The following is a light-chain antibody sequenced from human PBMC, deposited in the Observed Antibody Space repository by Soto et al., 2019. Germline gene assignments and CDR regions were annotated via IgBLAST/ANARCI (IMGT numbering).Light chain of an antibody. CDR3: QQYGSSPSWT. J-gene: IGKJ1*01. CDR2: GAS. V-gene: IGKV3-20*01. Sequence: EVVMTQSPATLSVSPGERVTLSCRASQSVRSNLAWYQQKPGQSPRLLIYGASSRATVIPDRFSGSGSGTDFTLTISRLEPEDFAVYYCQQYGSSPSWTFGQGTKVDIK. CDR1: QSVRSN.